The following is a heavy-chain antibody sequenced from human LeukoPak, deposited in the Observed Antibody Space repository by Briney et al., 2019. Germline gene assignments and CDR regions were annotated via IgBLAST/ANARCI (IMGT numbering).Heavy chain of an antibody. V-gene: IGHV1-2*02. CDR3: ARVRRYYYGMDV. Sequence: ASVKVSCNASGYTLTDYYIHGVRQPPGQGGEWMGWMNPNSGDTNSAQSFQGRVTMTRKTSTSTAYMELSRLRCDDTAVYYCARVRRYYYGMDVWGQGTTVTVSS. CDR2: MNPNSGDT. CDR1: GYTLTDYY. J-gene: IGHJ6*02.